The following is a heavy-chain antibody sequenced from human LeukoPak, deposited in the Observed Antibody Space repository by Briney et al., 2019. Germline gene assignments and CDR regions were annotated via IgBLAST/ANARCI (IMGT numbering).Heavy chain of an antibody. CDR3: ARLTGYCSSTSCFLFDY. CDR1: GGSFSGYY. D-gene: IGHD2-2*01. CDR2: INHSGST. J-gene: IGHJ4*02. V-gene: IGHV4-34*01. Sequence: SETLSLTCAVYGGSFSGYYWSWIRQPPGKGLEWIGEINHSGSTNYNPSLKSRVTISVDTSKSQFSLKLSSVTAADTAVYYCARLTGYCSSTSCFLFDYWGQGTLVTVSS.